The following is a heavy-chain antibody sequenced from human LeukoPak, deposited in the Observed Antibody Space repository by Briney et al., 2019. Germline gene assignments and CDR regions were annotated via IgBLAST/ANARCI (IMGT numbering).Heavy chain of an antibody. J-gene: IGHJ6*02. CDR3: ASDRYTDKDYGMDV. CDR2: MSSSCSTI. V-gene: IGHV3-48*03. CDR1: GFTFSSYE. Sequence: QPGGSLRLSCAASGFTFSSYEMNWVRQAPGRGREGVSYMSSSCSTIYYADSVKGRFTISRDNAKNSLYLQLNTLSAEDTAVYYYASDRYTDKDYGMDVWGPGTTVTVSS. D-gene: IGHD1-14*01.